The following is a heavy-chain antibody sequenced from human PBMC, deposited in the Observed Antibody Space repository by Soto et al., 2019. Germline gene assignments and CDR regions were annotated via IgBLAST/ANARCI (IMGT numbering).Heavy chain of an antibody. Sequence: ASVKVSCKASGYTFTSYAMHWVRQAPGQRLEWMGWINAGNGNTKYSQKFQGRVTITRDTSASTAYMELSGLRSEDTAVYYCARVGYNQYYFDYWGQGTLVTVSS. V-gene: IGHV1-3*01. D-gene: IGHD1-20*01. CDR2: INAGNGNT. J-gene: IGHJ4*02. CDR3: ARVGYNQYYFDY. CDR1: GYTFTSYA.